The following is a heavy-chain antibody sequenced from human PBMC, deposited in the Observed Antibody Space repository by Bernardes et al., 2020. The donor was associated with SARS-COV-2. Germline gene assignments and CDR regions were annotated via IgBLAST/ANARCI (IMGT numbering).Heavy chain of an antibody. Sequence: GGSLRLSCVASGFTFSSYSMNWVRQAPGKGLEWVSSISGRTSNTYYADSVKGRFTISRDNAKNSLYLQMNSLRAEDTAVYYCAREDCTSGVCLGFGIWGQGTMVTVSS. J-gene: IGHJ3*02. D-gene: IGHD2-8*01. V-gene: IGHV3-21*01. CDR2: ISGRTSNT. CDR3: AREDCTSGVCLGFGI. CDR1: GFTFSSYS.